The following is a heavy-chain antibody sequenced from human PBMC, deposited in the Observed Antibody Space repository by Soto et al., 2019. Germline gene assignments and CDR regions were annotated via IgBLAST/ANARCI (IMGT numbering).Heavy chain of an antibody. CDR3: AKASGWFGEFDY. Sequence: EVQLLESGGGLVQPGGSLRLSCAASGFTFSSYAMSWVRQAPGKGLEWVSAISGSGGSTYYADSVKGRFTISRDNSKNTLYLQMNSLRAEDAAVYYCAKASGWFGEFDYWGQGTLVTVSS. V-gene: IGHV3-23*01. CDR1: GFTFSSYA. CDR2: ISGSGGST. D-gene: IGHD3-10*01. J-gene: IGHJ4*02.